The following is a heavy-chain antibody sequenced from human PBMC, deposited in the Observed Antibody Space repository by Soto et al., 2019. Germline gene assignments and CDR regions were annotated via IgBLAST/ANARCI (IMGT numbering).Heavy chain of an antibody. CDR3: AREGKTAFGDVLGPFDY. V-gene: IGHV3-7*01. J-gene: IGHJ4*02. Sequence: GGSLRLSCAASGFTLGSYWMSWVRQAPGNGLEWLATIKMDPSEKKYVDSVKGRFTISRDNAKNSMSLQMNSVRDEDTAVNNCAREGKTAFGDVLGPFDYWGQGILVTVSS. CDR1: GFTLGSYW. D-gene: IGHD3-3*01. CDR2: IKMDPSEK.